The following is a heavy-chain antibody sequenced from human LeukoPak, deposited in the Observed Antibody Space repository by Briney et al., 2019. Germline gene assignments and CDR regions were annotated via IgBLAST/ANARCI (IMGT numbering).Heavy chain of an antibody. CDR3: ARGRFLEWLSNNDAFDI. CDR2: MNPNSGNT. CDR1: GYTFTSYD. D-gene: IGHD3-3*01. Sequence: ASVKLSCKASGYTFTSYDINWVRQATGQGLEWMGWMNPNSGNTGYAQKFQGRFTITRNTSISTAYMELSSLRSEDTAVYYCARGRFLEWLSNNDAFDIWGQGTMVTVSS. J-gene: IGHJ3*02. V-gene: IGHV1-8*03.